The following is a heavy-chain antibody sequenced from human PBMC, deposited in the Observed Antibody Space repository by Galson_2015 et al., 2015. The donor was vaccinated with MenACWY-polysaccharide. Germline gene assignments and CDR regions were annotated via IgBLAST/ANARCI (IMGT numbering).Heavy chain of an antibody. CDR3: AKVLPASLRALDH. D-gene: IGHD2-2*02. Sequence: SLRLSCAASGFTFSIYTMHWVRQAPGKGLEWVSDISGSGANTDYADSVKGRFTISRDNSKDSLYLQMNSLRAEDTAVYYCAKVLPASLRALDHWGPGTLVTVSS. CDR2: ISGSGANT. J-gene: IGHJ4*02. V-gene: IGHV3-23*01. CDR1: GFTFSIYT.